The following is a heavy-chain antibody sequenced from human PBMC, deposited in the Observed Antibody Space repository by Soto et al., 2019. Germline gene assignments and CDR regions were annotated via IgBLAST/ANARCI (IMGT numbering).Heavy chain of an antibody. D-gene: IGHD2-2*01. CDR1: GFSFSTFW. CDR2: INPEETTT. CDR3: ARGGPEPVDS. J-gene: IGHJ4*02. V-gene: IGHV3-74*01. Sequence: EVQLVESGGDLVQPGGSLRLSCAAAGFSFSTFWMHWVRQAPGKGLVWVSRINPEETTTTYADSVRGRFTISRDNAKNTLYLQMNSLRADDTAVYYCARGGPEPVDSWGQGTLVTVFS.